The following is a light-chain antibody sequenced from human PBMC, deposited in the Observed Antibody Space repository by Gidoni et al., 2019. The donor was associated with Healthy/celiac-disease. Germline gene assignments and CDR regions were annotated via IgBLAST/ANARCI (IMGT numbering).Light chain of an antibody. V-gene: IGLV1-40*01. Sequence: QSVLTQQPSVSGAPGQGVTISCPGSSSTIGAGYDVHWYQQLPRTAPQLLIYRNSTPPSGVPDRFSGPKSGTSASLAITGLQAEDEADYYCQSYDSSLSCVVFGGGTKLTVL. CDR2: RNS. CDR1: SSTIGAGYD. J-gene: IGLJ2*01. CDR3: QSYDSSLSCVV.